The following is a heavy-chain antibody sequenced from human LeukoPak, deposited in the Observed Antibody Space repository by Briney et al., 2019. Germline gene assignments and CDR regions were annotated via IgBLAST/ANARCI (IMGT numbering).Heavy chain of an antibody. CDR3: ARVLNNYGDGY. CDR2: ISSSSSYI. V-gene: IGHV3-21*01. J-gene: IGHJ4*02. Sequence: GGALRLSCAASGFTFSSYRMNWVRQAPGKGLEWVSSISSSSSYIYYADSVKGRFTISRDNAKNSLYLQMNSLRAEDTAVYYCARVLNNYGDGYWGQGTLVTVSS. CDR1: GFTFSSYR. D-gene: IGHD4-17*01.